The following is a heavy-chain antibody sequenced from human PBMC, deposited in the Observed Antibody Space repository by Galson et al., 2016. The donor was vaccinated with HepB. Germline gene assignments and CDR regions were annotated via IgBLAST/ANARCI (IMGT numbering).Heavy chain of an antibody. J-gene: IGHJ6*02. CDR1: GMYFSLYS. V-gene: IGHV3-48*02. CDR3: ARSGIAVLLYGMDV. CDR2: ISGNSGTI. D-gene: IGHD6-19*01. Sequence: SLRLSCAASGMYFSLYSMNWVRQAPGKGLEWISYISGNSGTIYYADSVKGRFTISRDKAGNSLFLQMSSLRDDDTAIYYCARSGIAVLLYGMDVWGQGTSVTVS.